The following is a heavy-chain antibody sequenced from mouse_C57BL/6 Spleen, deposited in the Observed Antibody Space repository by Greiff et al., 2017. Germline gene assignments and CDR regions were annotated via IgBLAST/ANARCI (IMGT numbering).Heavy chain of an antibody. CDR1: GFTFSSYA. Sequence: EVKLVESGGGLVKPGGSLKLSCAASGFTFSSYAMSWVRQTPEQGLEWVATISDGGSYTYYLDNVKGRFTIARDTAKNNLYLQMSHLKSEDTAMYYCARDNYGNSRFSYWGQGTLVTVSA. J-gene: IGHJ3*01. V-gene: IGHV5-4*01. D-gene: IGHD2-1*01. CDR2: ISDGGSYT. CDR3: ARDNYGNSRFSY.